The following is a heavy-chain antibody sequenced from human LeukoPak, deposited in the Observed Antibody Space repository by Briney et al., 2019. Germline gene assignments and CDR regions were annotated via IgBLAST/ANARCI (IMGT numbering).Heavy chain of an antibody. CDR2: INSKSGGT. Sequence: ASVNVSCKASGYTFKDYYIHWVRQAPGQGFEWMGWINSKSGGTIFAQRFQGRVTMTRDTSITTLYMELSRLTSDDTAVYYCARRSDYGETPDYWGQGTLVTVSS. D-gene: IGHD4-17*01. J-gene: IGHJ4*02. V-gene: IGHV1-2*02. CDR3: ARRSDYGETPDY. CDR1: GYTFKDYY.